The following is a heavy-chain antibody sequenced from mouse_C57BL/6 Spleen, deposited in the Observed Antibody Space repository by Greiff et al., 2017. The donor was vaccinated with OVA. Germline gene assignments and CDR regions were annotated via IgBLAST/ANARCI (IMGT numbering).Heavy chain of an antibody. Sequence: EVKLMESGPGLVKPSQSLSLTCSVTGYSITSGYYWNWIRQFPGNKLEWMGYISYDGSNNYNPSLKNRISITRDTSKNQFFLKLNSVTTEDTATYYCARGADGYYVLFAYWGQGTLVTVSA. D-gene: IGHD2-3*01. CDR3: ARGADGYYVLFAY. V-gene: IGHV3-6*01. CDR1: GYSITSGYY. J-gene: IGHJ3*01. CDR2: ISYDGSN.